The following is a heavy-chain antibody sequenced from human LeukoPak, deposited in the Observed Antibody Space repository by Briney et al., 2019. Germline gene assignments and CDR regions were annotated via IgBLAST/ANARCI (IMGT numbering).Heavy chain of an antibody. CDR2: ISSSSNNI. Sequence: PGGSLRLSCAASGFTFSDYYMNWVRQAPGKGLEWVSYISSSSNNIYYADSVKGRFTISRDNAKNSLYLQMNSLRAEDTAVYYCARGWAVDFWGQGTLVTVSS. CDR3: ARGWAVDF. D-gene: IGHD5-24*01. V-gene: IGHV3-11*04. CDR1: GFTFSDYY. J-gene: IGHJ4*02.